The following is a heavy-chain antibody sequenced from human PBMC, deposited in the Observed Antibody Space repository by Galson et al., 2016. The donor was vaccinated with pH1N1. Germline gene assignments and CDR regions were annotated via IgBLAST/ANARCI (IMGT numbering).Heavy chain of an antibody. CDR2: IFYSGST. CDR1: GGSISSGGYY. J-gene: IGHJ4*02. Sequence: TLSLTCTVSGGSISSGGYYWSWIRQHPGKGLEWIGYIFYSGSTYYNPSLKSRVTISVDTSKNQFSLKLGSVTAADTAVYYCARGVSVAGTPRLDYWGQGTLVTVSS. D-gene: IGHD6-19*01. V-gene: IGHV4-31*03. CDR3: ARGVSVAGTPRLDY.